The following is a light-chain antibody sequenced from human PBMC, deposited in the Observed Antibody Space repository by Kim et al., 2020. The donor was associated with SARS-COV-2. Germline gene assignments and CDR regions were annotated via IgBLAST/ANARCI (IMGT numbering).Light chain of an antibody. CDR1: RLGDRY. CDR3: QAWYNGNFV. V-gene: IGLV3-1*01. CDR2: QDS. J-gene: IGLJ1*01. Sequence: SYELTQPPSVSVTPGQTANITCSGERLGDRYACWYQQKPGQTPVLIIYQDSHRPSGIPVRFSGSNSGTTATLTISGTQAVDEADYYCQAWYNGNFVFGSGTKVTVL.